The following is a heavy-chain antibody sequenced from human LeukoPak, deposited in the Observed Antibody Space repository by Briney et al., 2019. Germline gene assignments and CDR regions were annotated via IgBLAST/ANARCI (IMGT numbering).Heavy chain of an antibody. J-gene: IGHJ4*02. CDR1: GFTFSNYW. CDR3: ARRGSLDY. V-gene: IGHV3-7*01. Sequence: GGSLRLSCAASGFTFSNYWMSWVRQAPGKGLEWVANIKEDGSEKYYVDSVKGRFTISRDNAKNSLYLQMNSLRAEYTAVYYCARRGSLDYWGQGTLVTVSS. D-gene: IGHD3-16*01. CDR2: IKEDGSEK.